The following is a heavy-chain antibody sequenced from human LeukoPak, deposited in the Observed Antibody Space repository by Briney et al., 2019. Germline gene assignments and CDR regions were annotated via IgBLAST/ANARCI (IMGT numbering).Heavy chain of an antibody. J-gene: IGHJ4*02. V-gene: IGHV1-2*02. CDR2: INPNSGGT. D-gene: IGHD6-13*01. CDR1: GYTFTGYY. CDR3: ARDIWVGIAAAPAY. Sequence: GASVKVSCKASGYTFTGYYMHWVRQAPGQGLERMGWINPNSGGTNYAQKFQGRVTMTRDTSISTAYMELSRLRSDDTAVYYCARDIWVGIAAAPAYWGQGTLVTVSS.